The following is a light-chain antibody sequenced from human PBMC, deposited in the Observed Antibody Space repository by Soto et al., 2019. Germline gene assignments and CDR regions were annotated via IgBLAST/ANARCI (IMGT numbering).Light chain of an antibody. CDR2: DAS. Sequence: DIQMTQSPSTLSASIGDRVTITCRASQSISTFLAWYQQKPGKAPKILIYDASTLESGVPSRLSGSGSGTEFTLTISSLQPDDFATYYCQQYSSYPDTFGQGTKVDIK. J-gene: IGKJ1*01. CDR1: QSISTF. V-gene: IGKV1-5*01. CDR3: QQYSSYPDT.